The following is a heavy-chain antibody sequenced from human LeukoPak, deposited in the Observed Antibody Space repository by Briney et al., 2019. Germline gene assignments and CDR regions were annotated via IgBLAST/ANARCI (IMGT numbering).Heavy chain of an antibody. CDR1: GYTFTNYY. CDR2: SNPSDGSA. V-gene: IGHV1-46*01. CDR3: AREGGGMYNSGSWGYFDL. J-gene: IGHJ2*01. Sequence: GASVKVSCKASGYTFTNYYIHWVRQAPGQGLEWVGISNPSDGSANYAQKFQGKVSMTRDTSTSTVYMDVSSLRSEDTAVYYCAREGGGMYNSGSWGYFDLWGRGTLVTASS. D-gene: IGHD6-19*01.